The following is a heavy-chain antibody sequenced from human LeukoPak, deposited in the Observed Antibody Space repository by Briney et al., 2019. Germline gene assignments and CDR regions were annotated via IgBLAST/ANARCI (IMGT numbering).Heavy chain of an antibody. CDR1: GYTFTNYY. Sequence: ASVKVSCKASGYTFTNYYIHWVRQAPGQGLEWMGWINPNSGGTNYAQNFQDRVTMTRDTSISTAYMGLSRLRSDDTAVYYCARPLWFGELGYWGQGTLVTVSS. CDR2: INPNSGGT. D-gene: IGHD3-10*01. V-gene: IGHV1-2*02. J-gene: IGHJ4*02. CDR3: ARPLWFGELGY.